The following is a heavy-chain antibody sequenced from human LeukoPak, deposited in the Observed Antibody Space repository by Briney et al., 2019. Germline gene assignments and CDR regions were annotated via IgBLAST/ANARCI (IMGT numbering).Heavy chain of an antibody. Sequence: GESLRISCRASGYKFTNNWIAWVRHMPGKGLEWIGLIYPDDSDVKYNPSFRGQVSMSVDKSISTAYLQWVSLKASGTAIYYCARLGCTSISCHYYFDYWGQGTLVTVAS. CDR1: GYKFTNNW. V-gene: IGHV5-51*01. CDR2: IYPDDSDV. CDR3: ARLGCTSISCHYYFDY. J-gene: IGHJ4*02. D-gene: IGHD2-2*01.